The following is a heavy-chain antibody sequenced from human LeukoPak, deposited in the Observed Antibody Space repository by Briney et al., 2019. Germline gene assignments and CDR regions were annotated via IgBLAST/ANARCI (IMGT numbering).Heavy chain of an antibody. CDR1: GFTFSSYA. CDR3: ARDFGQKRKGDSSSWTFDY. J-gene: IGHJ4*02. D-gene: IGHD6-13*01. V-gene: IGHV3-30-3*01. CDR2: ISYDGSNK. Sequence: PGGSLRLSCAASGFTFSSYAMHWVRQAPGKGLEWVAVISYDGSNKYYADSVKGRFTISRDNSKNTLYLQMNSLRAEDTAVYYCARDFGQKRKGDSSSWTFDYWGQGTLVTVSS.